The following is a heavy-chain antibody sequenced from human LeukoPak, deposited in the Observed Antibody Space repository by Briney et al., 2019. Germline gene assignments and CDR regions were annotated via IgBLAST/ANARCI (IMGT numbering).Heavy chain of an antibody. D-gene: IGHD2-2*03. CDR1: GGSISSSSYY. Sequence: PSETLSLTCTVSGGSISSSSYYWGWIRQPPGKGLEWIGSIYYSGSTYYNPSLKSRVTISVDTSKNQFSLKLSSVTAADTAVYYCARWIAVPGYFQHWGQGTLVTVSS. J-gene: IGHJ1*01. CDR2: IYYSGST. V-gene: IGHV4-39*07. CDR3: ARWIAVPGYFQH.